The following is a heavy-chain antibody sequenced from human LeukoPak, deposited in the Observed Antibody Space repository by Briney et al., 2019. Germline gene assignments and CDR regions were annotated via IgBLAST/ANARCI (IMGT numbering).Heavy chain of an antibody. V-gene: IGHV4-34*01. CDR2: INHSGST. CDR1: GGSFSGYY. Sequence: SETLSLTCAVYGGSFSGYYWSWIRQPPGKGLEWIGEINHSGSTNYNPSLKSRVTISVDTSKNQFSLKLSSVTAADTAVYYCARGGRGYRYGLLNYYYYMDVWGKGTTVTVSS. D-gene: IGHD5-18*01. CDR3: ARGGRGYRYGLLNYYYYMDV. J-gene: IGHJ6*03.